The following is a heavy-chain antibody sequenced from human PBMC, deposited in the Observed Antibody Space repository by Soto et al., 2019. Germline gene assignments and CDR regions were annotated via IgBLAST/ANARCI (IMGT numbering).Heavy chain of an antibody. J-gene: IGHJ5*02. CDR2: ISADNGDT. CDR1: GYIFTTYG. D-gene: IGHD2-2*01. CDR3: ARVGDIVVVGPWFDP. Sequence: QVQLVQSGAEVKNPGASVKVSCQASGYIFTTYGITWVRQAPGQGLEWMGWISADNGDTNYAEKFHGRVTMNTDTSTNTAYMELRSLRFADTGVYYCARVGDIVVVGPWFDPWGQGTQVTVSS. V-gene: IGHV1-18*04.